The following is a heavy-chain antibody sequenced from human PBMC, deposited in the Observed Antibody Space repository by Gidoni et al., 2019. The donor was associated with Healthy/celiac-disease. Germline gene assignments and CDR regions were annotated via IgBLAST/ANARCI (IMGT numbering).Heavy chain of an antibody. CDR1: GFTFSDLY. V-gene: IGHV3-72*01. Sequence: EVQLVESGGGLVQPGASLRLSCAASGFTFSDLYMDWVRQAPGQGLEGVGRTRNKANSDTTEYAASVKGRFTISRDDSKNSLYLQMNSLKTEDTAVYYCARDVGATTFDYWGQGTLVTVSS. CDR2: TRNKANSDTT. CDR3: ARDVGATTFDY. D-gene: IGHD1-26*01. J-gene: IGHJ4*02.